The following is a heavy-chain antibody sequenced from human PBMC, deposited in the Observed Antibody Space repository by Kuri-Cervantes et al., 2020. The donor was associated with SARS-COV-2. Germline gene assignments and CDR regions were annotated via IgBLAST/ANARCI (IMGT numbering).Heavy chain of an antibody. CDR3: ARDWAYVDPGYFDY. J-gene: IGHJ4*02. D-gene: IGHD3-10*01. Sequence: ASVKVSCKASGYTFTSYYMHWVRQAPGQGLEWMGIINPSGGSTSYAQKFQGRVTMTRDTSISTAYMELSRLRSDDTAAYYCARDWAYVDPGYFDYWGQGTLVTVSS. CDR2: INPSGGST. CDR1: GYTFTSYY. V-gene: IGHV1-46*01.